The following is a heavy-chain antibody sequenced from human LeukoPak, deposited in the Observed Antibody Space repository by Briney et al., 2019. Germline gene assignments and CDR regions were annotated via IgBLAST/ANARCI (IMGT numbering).Heavy chain of an antibody. CDR2: ISGSGDST. D-gene: IGHD5-12*01. Sequence: GRSLRLFCAASGFTFSSYAMSWVRQAPGKGLEWVSAISGSGDSTYYADSVKGRFTISRDNSKNTLYLQMNGLRAEDTAVYYCAKEDGYSGYDNFDYWGQGTLVTVSS. V-gene: IGHV3-23*01. CDR1: GFTFSSYA. J-gene: IGHJ4*02. CDR3: AKEDGYSGYDNFDY.